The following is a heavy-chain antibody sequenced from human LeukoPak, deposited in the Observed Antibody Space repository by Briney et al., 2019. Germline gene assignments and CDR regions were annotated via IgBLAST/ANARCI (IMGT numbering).Heavy chain of an antibody. V-gene: IGHV3-11*01. Sequence: GGSLRLSCAASGFTFSDYYMSWIRQAPGKGLEWVSYISSSGSTIYYADSVKGRFTISRDNAKNSLYLQMNSLRAEDTAVYYCARDYDCSSTSCLYFDYWGQGTLVTVFS. CDR3: ARDYDCSSTSCLYFDY. CDR1: GFTFSDYY. J-gene: IGHJ4*02. D-gene: IGHD2-2*01. CDR2: ISSSGSTI.